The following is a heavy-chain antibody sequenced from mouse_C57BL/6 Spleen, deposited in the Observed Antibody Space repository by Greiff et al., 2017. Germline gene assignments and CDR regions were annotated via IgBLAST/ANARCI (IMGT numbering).Heavy chain of an antibody. V-gene: IGHV1-52*01. CDR1: GYTFTSYW. CDR3: AREGSSPWFAY. Sequence: QVQLQQPGAELVRPGSSVKLSCKASGYTFTSYWMHWVKQRPIQGLEWIGNIDPSDSATHYNQKFKDKATLTVDKSSSTAYMQLSSLTSEDYAVYSCAREGSSPWFAYWGQGTLVTVSA. D-gene: IGHD1-1*01. J-gene: IGHJ3*01. CDR2: IDPSDSAT.